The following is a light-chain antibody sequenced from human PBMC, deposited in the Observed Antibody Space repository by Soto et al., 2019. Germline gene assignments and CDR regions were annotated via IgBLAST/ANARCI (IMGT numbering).Light chain of an antibody. CDR2: GAS. CDR1: QSVRSE. V-gene: IGKV3-15*01. J-gene: IGKJ4*01. Sequence: EIVMTQSPASLSVSPGERVTLSCRASQSVRSELAWYQQKSGQPPRLLIYGASTRATGSPARFSGSGPVTEFTLAITDLQSEDFAVDDCEEYEQWPPLTCGVGTKV. CDR3: EEYEQWPPLT.